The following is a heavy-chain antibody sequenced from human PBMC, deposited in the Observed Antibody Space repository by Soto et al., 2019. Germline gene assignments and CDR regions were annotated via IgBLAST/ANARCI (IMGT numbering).Heavy chain of an antibody. CDR1: GFSFATYG. J-gene: IGHJ3*02. D-gene: IGHD2-15*01. V-gene: IGHV3-33*01. Sequence: QVHLVESGGGVVQRGGSLRLSCGASGFSFATYGMNWLRQAPAKGLEWVATIWYHGSDKYNGDSVKGRFIISRDNSKNKVILQMNSLTDEDTAVYYCARGPGSGVYLSAFDIWGKGTMVTVSS. CDR3: ARGPGSGVYLSAFDI. CDR2: IWYHGSDK.